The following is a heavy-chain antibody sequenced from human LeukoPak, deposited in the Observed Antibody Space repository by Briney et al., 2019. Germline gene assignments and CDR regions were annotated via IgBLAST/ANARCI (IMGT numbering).Heavy chain of an antibody. CDR1: GFSFSTYW. CDR3: AKPSGSYSD. Sequence: GGSLRLSCAASGFSFSTYWMNWVRQAPGKGLEWVANIKQDGSEKYSVDSVKGRFTISRDNSKNTLYLQMNSLRAEDTAVYYCAKPSGSYSDWGQGTLVTVSS. D-gene: IGHD1-26*01. CDR2: IKQDGSEK. J-gene: IGHJ4*02. V-gene: IGHV3-7*01.